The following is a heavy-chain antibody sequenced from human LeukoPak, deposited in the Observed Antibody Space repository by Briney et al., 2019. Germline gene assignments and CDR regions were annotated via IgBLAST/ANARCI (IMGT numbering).Heavy chain of an antibody. J-gene: IGHJ6*03. Sequence: GGSLTLSCAASGFICSACSMDWLRQAPGKGLEWVLYISSNPGTTYYADSVKGRFTISRDSAKNSLYLQMNSLRAEDTAVYYGARDIGSGYNPGHMDVWGKGTTVTVSS. CDR1: GFICSACS. CDR3: ARDIGSGYNPGHMDV. CDR2: ISSNPGTT. V-gene: IGHV3-48*04. D-gene: IGHD5-12*01.